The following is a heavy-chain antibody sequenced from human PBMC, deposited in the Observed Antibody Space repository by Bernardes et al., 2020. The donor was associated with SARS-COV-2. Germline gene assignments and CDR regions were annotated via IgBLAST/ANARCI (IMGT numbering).Heavy chain of an antibody. CDR1: GGSFRGYF. CDR3: ARGSIGDRLAT. D-gene: IGHD3-3*01. Sequence: SETLSLTCDVYGGSFRGYFWTWIRQPPGKGLEWIAEINQSGGTSYHPSLKSRVTILVDTSMNHFSLKLTSVTAADTAVYYCARGSIGDRLATWGQGTRVTVSS. CDR2: INQSGGT. J-gene: IGHJ5*02. V-gene: IGHV4-34*01.